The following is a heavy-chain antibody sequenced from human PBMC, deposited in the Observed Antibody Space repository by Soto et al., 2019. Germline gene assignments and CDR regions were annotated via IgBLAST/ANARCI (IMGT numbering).Heavy chain of an antibody. J-gene: IGHJ5*02. CDR3: VRDGTKTLRDWFDP. V-gene: IGHV4-4*07. CDR1: GASISGLY. D-gene: IGHD1-1*01. CDR2: IYATGTT. Sequence: PSETLSLTCTVSGASISGLYWSWIRKSAGKGLEWIGRIYATGTTDYNPSLKSRVMMSVDTSKKQFSLKLRSVTAADTAVYYCVRDGTKTLRDWFDPWGQGISVTVPQ.